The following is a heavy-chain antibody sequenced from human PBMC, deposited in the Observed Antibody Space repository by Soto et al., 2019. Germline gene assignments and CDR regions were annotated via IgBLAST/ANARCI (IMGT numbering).Heavy chain of an antibody. Sequence: PSETLSLTCTVSGGSISSYYWSWIRQPPGKGLEWIGYIYYSGSTNYNSSLKSRVTISVGTSKNQLSLKLSSVTAADTAVYYCARATYYYDSSGYYGYYFDYWGQGTLVTVSS. CDR2: IYYSGST. J-gene: IGHJ4*02. V-gene: IGHV4-59*01. CDR1: GGSISSYY. CDR3: ARATYYYDSSGYYGYYFDY. D-gene: IGHD3-22*01.